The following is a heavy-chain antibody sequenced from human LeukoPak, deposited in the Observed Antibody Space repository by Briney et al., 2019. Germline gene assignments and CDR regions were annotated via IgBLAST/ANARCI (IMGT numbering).Heavy chain of an antibody. J-gene: IGHJ4*02. D-gene: IGHD6-19*01. V-gene: IGHV3-48*01. CDR1: EFTFSSYS. Sequence: PGGSLRLSCAASEFTFSSYSMNWVRQAPGKGLEWVSYITNSGNSKSYADSVKGRFTISRDNTKNSLYLQMNGLRAEDTAVYYCARGAQWPYWGQGTLVTVSS. CDR2: ITNSGNSK. CDR3: ARGAQWPY.